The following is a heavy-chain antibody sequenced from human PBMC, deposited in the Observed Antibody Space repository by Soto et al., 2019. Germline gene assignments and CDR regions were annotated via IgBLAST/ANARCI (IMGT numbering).Heavy chain of an antibody. CDR1: GFTFSSYD. D-gene: IGHD7-27*01. V-gene: IGHV3-13*01. Sequence: GGSLRLSCAASGFTFSSYDMHWVRQATGKGLEWVSGIGTAGDTYYPGSVKGRFTISRENAKNSLYLRMSSLRAGDTAIYYCAKGTGDRGFDYWGQGTLVTVSS. CDR3: AKGTGDRGFDY. CDR2: IGTAGDT. J-gene: IGHJ4*02.